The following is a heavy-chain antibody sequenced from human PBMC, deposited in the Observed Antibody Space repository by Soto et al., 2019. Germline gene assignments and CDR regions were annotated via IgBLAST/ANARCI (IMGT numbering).Heavy chain of an antibody. Sequence: GESLKISCKGSGYSFTSYWISWVRRMPGKGLEWMGRIDPTDSYTNYSPSFQGQVTISADKSISTAYLQWSSLKASDTAMYYCARRPDYYGMDVWGQGTTVTVSS. J-gene: IGHJ6*02. CDR3: ARRPDYYGMDV. V-gene: IGHV5-10-1*04. CDR2: IDPTDSYT. CDR1: GYSFTSYW.